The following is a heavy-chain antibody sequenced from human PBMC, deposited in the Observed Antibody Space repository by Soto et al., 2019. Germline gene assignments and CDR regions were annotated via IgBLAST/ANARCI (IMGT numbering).Heavy chain of an antibody. V-gene: IGHV4-30-4*01. Sequence: SETLSLTCTVSGGSISSGDYYWSWIRQPPGKGLEWIGYIYYSGSTYYNPSLKSRVTISVDTPKDQFSLKLSSVTAADTAVYYCAKNWNWGSLVHWGQGTLVTVS. CDR3: AKNWNWGSLVH. CDR1: GGSISSGDYY. CDR2: IYYSGST. D-gene: IGHD7-27*01. J-gene: IGHJ4*02.